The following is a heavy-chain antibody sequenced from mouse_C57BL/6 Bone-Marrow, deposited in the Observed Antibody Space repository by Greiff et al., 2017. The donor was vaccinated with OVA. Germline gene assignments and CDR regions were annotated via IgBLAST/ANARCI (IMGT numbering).Heavy chain of an antibody. D-gene: IGHD4-1*01. J-gene: IGHJ2*01. CDR1: GFTFSSYG. CDR2: ISSGGSYT. Sequence: EVQVVESGGDLVKPGGSLKLSCAASGFTFSSYGMSWVRQTPDKRLEWVATISSGGSYTYYPDSVKGRFTISRDNAKNTLYLQMSSLKSEDTAMYYCARPGTGYFDYWGQGTTLTVSS. V-gene: IGHV5-6*01. CDR3: ARPGTGYFDY.